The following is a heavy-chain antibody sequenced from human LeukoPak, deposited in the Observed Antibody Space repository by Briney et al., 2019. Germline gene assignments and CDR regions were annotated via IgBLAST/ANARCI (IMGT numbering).Heavy chain of an antibody. J-gene: IGHJ4*02. V-gene: IGHV1-8*01. CDR3: ARRRSRDGYHRFDY. D-gene: IGHD5-24*01. Sequence: ASVKVSCKASGYTFTSYDINWVRQATRQGLEWMGWMNPNSGNTGYAQKFQGRVTMTRNTSISTAYMELSSLRSEDTAVYYCARRRSRDGYHRFDYWGQGTLVTVSS. CDR1: GYTFTSYD. CDR2: MNPNSGNT.